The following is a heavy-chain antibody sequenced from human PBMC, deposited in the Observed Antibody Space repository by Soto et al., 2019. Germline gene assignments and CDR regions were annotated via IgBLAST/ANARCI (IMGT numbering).Heavy chain of an antibody. Sequence: GGSLRLSCAASGFTFSSYWMSWVRQAPGKGLEWVANIKQDGSEKYYVDSVKGQFTISRDNAKNSLYLQMNSLRAEDTAVYYCARDQVVRGVKGDAFDIWGQGTMVTVSS. V-gene: IGHV3-7*01. J-gene: IGHJ3*02. CDR1: GFTFSSYW. D-gene: IGHD3-10*01. CDR2: IKQDGSEK. CDR3: ARDQVVRGVKGDAFDI.